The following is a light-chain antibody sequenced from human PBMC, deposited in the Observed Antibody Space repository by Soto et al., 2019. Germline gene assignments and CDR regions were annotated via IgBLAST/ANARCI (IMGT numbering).Light chain of an antibody. CDR1: QSVSSY. CDR2: DAS. J-gene: IGKJ4*01. V-gene: IGKV3-11*01. Sequence: EIVLTQSPATLSLSPGERATLSCRASQSVSSYLAWYQQKPGQAPRLLMSDASNRATGIPARFSGSGSGTAFTLTISSLAPEDFAVYYCQQRSNWPLTFGGGTTVEIK. CDR3: QQRSNWPLT.